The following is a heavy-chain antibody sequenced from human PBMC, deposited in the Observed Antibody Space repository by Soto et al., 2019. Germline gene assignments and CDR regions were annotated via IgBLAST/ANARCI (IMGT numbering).Heavy chain of an antibody. D-gene: IGHD6-13*01. V-gene: IGHV3-20*04. Sequence: EVQLVESGGGVVRPGGSLRLSCAASGFTFDDYGMSWVRQAPGKGLEWVSVINWNGGSTVYADSVKCRFTISRDNAQNSLYLQMDSRRAEDTALYSCARDHSRSWFEYFQHWGQGTLVTVSS. CDR2: INWNGGST. CDR1: GFTFDDYG. J-gene: IGHJ1*01. CDR3: ARDHSRSWFEYFQH.